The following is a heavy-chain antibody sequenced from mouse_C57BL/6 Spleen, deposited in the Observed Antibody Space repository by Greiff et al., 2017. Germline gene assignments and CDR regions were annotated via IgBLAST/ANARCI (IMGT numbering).Heavy chain of an antibody. Sequence: QVQLQQSGPGLVQPSQSLSITCTVSGFSLTSYGVHWVRQSPGKGLEWLGVIWSGGSTDYNAAFIARLSNSKYNSKSQVFFKMNSLQADDTAIYYSARNSPYYYGSSSYFDYWGQGTTLTVSS. J-gene: IGHJ2*01. V-gene: IGHV2-2*01. CDR1: GFSLTSYG. CDR3: ARNSPYYYGSSSYFDY. CDR2: IWSGGST. D-gene: IGHD1-1*01.